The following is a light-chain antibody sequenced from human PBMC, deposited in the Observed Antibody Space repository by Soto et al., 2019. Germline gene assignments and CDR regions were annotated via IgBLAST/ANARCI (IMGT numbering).Light chain of an antibody. CDR2: DVS. CDR3: SSYTSSSTTV. J-gene: IGLJ2*01. V-gene: IGLV2-14*03. CDR1: SSDVGAYNY. Sequence: QSVLTQPASVSGSPGQSITISCTGTSSDVGAYNYDSWYQQHPGKAPKLMIYDVSNRPSGVSNRFSASKSGNTASLTISGLQAEDEADYYCSSYTSSSTTVFGGGTKVTVL.